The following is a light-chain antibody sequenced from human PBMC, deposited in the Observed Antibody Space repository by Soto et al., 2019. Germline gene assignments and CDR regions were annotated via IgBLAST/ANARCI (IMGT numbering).Light chain of an antibody. Sequence: DIQMTQSPSSLSASVGDRVTITCRASQSISSYLNWYQQKPGKAPKLLIYAASSLQSWVPSRFSGSGSGTYFTLIIIILQPEDFATYSFQQSYSTPRTFGPGTKVEI. CDR1: QSISSY. CDR3: QQSYSTPRT. V-gene: IGKV1-39*01. J-gene: IGKJ1*01. CDR2: AAS.